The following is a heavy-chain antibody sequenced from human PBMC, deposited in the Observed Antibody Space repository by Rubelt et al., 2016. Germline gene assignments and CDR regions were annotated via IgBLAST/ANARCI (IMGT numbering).Heavy chain of an antibody. J-gene: IGHJ4*02. V-gene: IGHV1-8*02. D-gene: IGHD4-17*01. CDR3: ARALTRTLTTDPYHFDY. CDR1: GYTFTSYG. CDR2: MNPHSGTT. Sequence: QVQLVQSGAEVKKPGASVKVSCKASGYTFTSYGICWVRQAPGQGLEWVGWMNPHSGTTGYAQRSQGGGTVTRNTSISTAYMELSSRRYEDTAVYYCARALTRTLTTDPYHFDYWGQGTLVTVSS.